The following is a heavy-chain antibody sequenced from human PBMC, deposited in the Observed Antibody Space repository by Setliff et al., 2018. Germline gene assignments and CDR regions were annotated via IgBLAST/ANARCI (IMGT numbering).Heavy chain of an antibody. J-gene: IGHJ4*02. CDR1: GGSISSGIYY. CDR3: ARDRLVSSRREKFLLDY. CDR2: IYTSGST. D-gene: IGHD2-8*02. Sequence: SETLSLTCTVSGGSISSGIYYWSWIRQPAGKGLEWIGRIYTSGSTNYNPSLKSRVTISVDTSKNQFSLKLSSVTAADTAVYYCARDRLVSSRREKFLLDYWGQGALVTVSS. V-gene: IGHV4-61*02.